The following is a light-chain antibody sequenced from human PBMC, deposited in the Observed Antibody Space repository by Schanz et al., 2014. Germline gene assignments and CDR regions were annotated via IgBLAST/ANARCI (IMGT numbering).Light chain of an antibody. V-gene: IGKV1-17*01. Sequence: IQITQSPSSLSASVGDRVTITCRASQGIKNELGWYQQKPGKAPNLLIYRSSTLESGVPSRVSGSGSGTAITLTISSLQPDDFATEYCQQYNSYVYTFGQGTKLEIK. J-gene: IGKJ2*01. CDR3: QQYNSYVYT. CDR1: QGIKNE. CDR2: RSS.